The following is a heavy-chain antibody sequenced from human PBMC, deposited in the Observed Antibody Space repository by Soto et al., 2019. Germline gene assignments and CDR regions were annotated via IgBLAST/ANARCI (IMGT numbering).Heavy chain of an antibody. CDR1: GGTISSSNW. CDR2: IHHSGST. J-gene: IGHJ5*02. Sequence: PSETLPLTCAVPGGTISSSNWWNCVRQPPGKGLEWIWEIHHSGSTNYNPSLKSRVTISVDRSKNQFSLKLNSVTAADTAVYSCARARQGCSSTSCYFDTWDQGTLVTIFS. V-gene: IGHV4-4*02. CDR3: ARARQGCSSTSCYFDT. D-gene: IGHD2-2*01.